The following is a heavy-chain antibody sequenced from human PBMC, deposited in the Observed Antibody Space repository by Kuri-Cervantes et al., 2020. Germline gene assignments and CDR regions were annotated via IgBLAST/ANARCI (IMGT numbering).Heavy chain of an antibody. Sequence: ASVKVFCKASGYTFTSYGISWVRQAPGQGLEWMGWISAYNGNTNYAQKLQGRVTMTTDTSTSTAYMELRSLRSDDTAVYYCARLITIFGGDAFDIWGQGTMVTVSS. CDR2: ISAYNGNT. CDR3: ARLITIFGGDAFDI. CDR1: GYTFTSYG. V-gene: IGHV1-18*01. J-gene: IGHJ3*02. D-gene: IGHD3-3*01.